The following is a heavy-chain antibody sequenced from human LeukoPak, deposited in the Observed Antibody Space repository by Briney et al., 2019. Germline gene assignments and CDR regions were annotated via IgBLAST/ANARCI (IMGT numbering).Heavy chain of an antibody. J-gene: IGHJ4*02. Sequence: SETLSLTCTVSGGSLSSSSYYWGWLRQPPGTGLEWIGSIYYSGSTYYNPSLKSRVTISVDTSKNQFSLKLSSVTAADTAVYYCALEMATISEWGQGTLVTVSS. CDR1: GGSLSSSSYY. CDR2: IYYSGST. V-gene: IGHV4-39*01. D-gene: IGHD5-24*01. CDR3: ALEMATISE.